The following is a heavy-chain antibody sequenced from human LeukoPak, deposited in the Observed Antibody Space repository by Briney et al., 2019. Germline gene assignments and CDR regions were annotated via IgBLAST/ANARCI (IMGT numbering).Heavy chain of an antibody. Sequence: PGGSLRLSCAASGFTFRSYWMHWVRQAPGKGLVWVSRINRDGSSTSYADSVKGRFTISRDNAKNTLYLQMNSLRAEDTAVYYCAAYYFWTGYYQDWGQGTLVTVSS. CDR2: INRDGSST. CDR3: AAYYFWTGYYQD. V-gene: IGHV3-74*01. J-gene: IGHJ4*02. D-gene: IGHD3/OR15-3a*01. CDR1: GFTFRSYW.